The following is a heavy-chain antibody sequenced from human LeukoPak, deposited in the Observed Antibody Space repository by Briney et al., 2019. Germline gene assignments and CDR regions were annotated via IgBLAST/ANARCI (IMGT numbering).Heavy chain of an antibody. CDR1: GFTFSDYA. Sequence: LSGGSLRLSCAASGFTFSDYAMSWVRQAPGKGLDWVSASDTGGGTYYADSVKVRFTISRDNAKNSLYLGMSSLRAEDTALYYCAREYGDYSSYFDLWGRGTLVTVSS. CDR3: AREYGDYSSYFDL. CDR2: SDTGGGT. J-gene: IGHJ2*01. D-gene: IGHD4-17*01. V-gene: IGHV3-23*01.